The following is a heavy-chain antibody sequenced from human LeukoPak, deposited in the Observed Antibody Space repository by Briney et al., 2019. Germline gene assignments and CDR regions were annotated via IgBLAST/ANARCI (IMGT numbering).Heavy chain of an antibody. Sequence: GGSLRLSCAASGFTFEDYAMHWVRQAPGKGLEWVSLISWDGGSTYYADSVKGRFTISRDNSKNSLYLQMNSLRAEDTALYYCAKESSHYFDYWGQGTLVTVSS. CDR3: AKESSHYFDY. CDR1: GFTFEDYA. CDR2: ISWDGGST. J-gene: IGHJ4*02. V-gene: IGHV3-43D*03.